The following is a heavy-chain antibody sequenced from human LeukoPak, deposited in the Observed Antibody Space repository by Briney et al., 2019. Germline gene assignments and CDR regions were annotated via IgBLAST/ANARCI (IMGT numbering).Heavy chain of an antibody. CDR3: AKDRLYSSGRVFDY. CDR2: ISGRGGST. D-gene: IGHD6-19*01. J-gene: IGHJ4*02. CDR1: GFTFSSYA. V-gene: IGHV3-23*01. Sequence: GGSLRHSCAASGFTFSSYAMSWVRQAPGKGLEWVSAISGRGGSTYYAGCVKGRFTISRDNSKNTLYLQMNSLRAEDTAVYFCAKDRLYSSGRVFDYWGQGTLVTVSS.